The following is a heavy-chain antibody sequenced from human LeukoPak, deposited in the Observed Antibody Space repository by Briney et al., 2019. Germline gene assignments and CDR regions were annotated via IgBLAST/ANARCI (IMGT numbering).Heavy chain of an antibody. D-gene: IGHD3-22*01. J-gene: IGHJ5*02. CDR3: ARAHYYDSSGYFVRHWFDP. CDR2: IYYSGGT. V-gene: IGHV4-59*01. CDR1: GGSISNYY. Sequence: SETLSLTCTVSGGSISNYYWSWIRQPPGKGLEWIGYIYYSGGTNYNPSLKSRVTISVDTSKNQFSLKLSSVTAADTAVYYCARAHYYDSSGYFVRHWFDPWGQGTLVTVSS.